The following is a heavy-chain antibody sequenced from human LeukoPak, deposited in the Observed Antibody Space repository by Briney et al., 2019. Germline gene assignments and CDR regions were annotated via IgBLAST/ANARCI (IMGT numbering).Heavy chain of an antibody. Sequence: SVKVSCKASGGTFSSYAISRVRQAPGQGLEWMGGIIPIFGTANYAQKFQGRVTITADESTSTAYMELSSLRSEDTAVYYCARSGYCSGGSCRNWFDPWGQGTLVTVSS. CDR2: IIPIFGTA. V-gene: IGHV1-69*01. D-gene: IGHD2-15*01. CDR3: ARSGYCSGGSCRNWFDP. CDR1: GGTFSSYA. J-gene: IGHJ5*02.